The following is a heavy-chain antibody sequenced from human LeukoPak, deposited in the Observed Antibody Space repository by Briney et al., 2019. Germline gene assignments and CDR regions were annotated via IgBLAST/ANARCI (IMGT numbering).Heavy chain of an antibody. D-gene: IGHD2-8*01. CDR1: GFTFSHYA. Sequence: PGGSLRLSCAASGFTFSHYAMHWVRQAPGKGLEYVSAISSNGDSTYYANSVKGRFTISRDNAKNSLYLQMNSVRAEDTAVYYCATDWQWAFDPWGQGTLVTVSS. CDR2: ISSNGDST. CDR3: ATDWQWAFDP. V-gene: IGHV3-64*01. J-gene: IGHJ5*02.